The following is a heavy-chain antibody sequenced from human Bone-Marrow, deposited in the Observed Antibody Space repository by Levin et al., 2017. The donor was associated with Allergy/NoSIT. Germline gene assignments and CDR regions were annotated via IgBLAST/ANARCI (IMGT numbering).Heavy chain of an antibody. Sequence: PSETLSLTCAVSGGSISSSNWWSWVRQPPGKGLEWIGEIYHSGSTNYNPSLKSRVTISVDKSKNQFSLKLSSVTAADTAVYYCVAFITMVRGMSDRGFDYWGQGTLVTVSS. CDR1: GGSISSSNW. J-gene: IGHJ4*02. D-gene: IGHD3-10*01. V-gene: IGHV4-4*02. CDR3: VAFITMVRGMSDRGFDY. CDR2: IYHSGST.